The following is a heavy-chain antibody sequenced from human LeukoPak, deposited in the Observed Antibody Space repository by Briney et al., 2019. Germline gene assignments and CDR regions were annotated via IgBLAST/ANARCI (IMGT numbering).Heavy chain of an antibody. CDR3: ARVPTNSYGFGQ. J-gene: IGHJ4*02. CDR2: INEDGTSA. CDR1: GFDFSVYW. V-gene: IGHV3-74*01. Sequence: PGGSLRLSCAASGFDFSVYWMHWVRQAPGKGLVWVAHINEDGTSASHADSVKGRFTISRDNAKNTLYLQMNSLTVEDTAVYYCARVPTNSYGFGQWGQGSLVTVSS. D-gene: IGHD5-18*01.